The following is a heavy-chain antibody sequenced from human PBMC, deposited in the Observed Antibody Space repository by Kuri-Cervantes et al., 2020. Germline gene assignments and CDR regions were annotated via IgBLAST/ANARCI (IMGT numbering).Heavy chain of an antibody. J-gene: IGHJ3*02. Sequence: SVKVSCKASGVTFSSYSITWVRQAPGQGLEWMGDIDPFSGTATYAQKFQDRVTITTDESTSTAYMELSSLRSEDTAVYYCATARVVVPPGLGIWGQGTMVTVSS. CDR3: ATARVVVPPGLGI. D-gene: IGHD3-22*01. CDR2: IDPFSGTA. CDR1: GVTFSSYS. V-gene: IGHV1-69*05.